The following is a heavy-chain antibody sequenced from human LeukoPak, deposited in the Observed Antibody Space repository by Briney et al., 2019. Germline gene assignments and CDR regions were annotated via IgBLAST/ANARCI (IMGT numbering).Heavy chain of an antibody. D-gene: IGHD3-10*01. Sequence: ASVKVSCKASGYTFTGYYMHWVRQAPGQGLEWMGWINPNSGGTNYAQKFQGRVTMTRDTSICTAYMELSRLRSDDTAVYYCARVRVYGSGSYHYYYGMDVWGQGTTVTVSS. V-gene: IGHV1-2*02. CDR3: ARVRVYGSGSYHYYYGMDV. CDR1: GYTFTGYY. CDR2: INPNSGGT. J-gene: IGHJ6*02.